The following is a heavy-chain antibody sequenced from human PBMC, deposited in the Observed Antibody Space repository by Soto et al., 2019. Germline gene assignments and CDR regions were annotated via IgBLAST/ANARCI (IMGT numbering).Heavy chain of an antibody. CDR1: GYTFTSYA. V-gene: IGHV1-3*01. Sequence: ASVKVSCKASGYTFTSYAMHWVRQAPGQRLEWMGWINAGNGNTKYSQKFQGRVTITRDTSASTAYMELSSLRSEDTAVYYCARASSIFRYCGGDCYTDYWGQGTPVTSPQ. CDR2: INAGNGNT. J-gene: IGHJ4*02. D-gene: IGHD2-21*02. CDR3: ARASSIFRYCGGDCYTDY.